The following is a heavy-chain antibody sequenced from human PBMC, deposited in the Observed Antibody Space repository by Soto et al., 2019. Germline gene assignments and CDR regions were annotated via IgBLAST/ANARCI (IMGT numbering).Heavy chain of an antibody. J-gene: IGHJ5*02. D-gene: IGHD3-3*01. CDR1: GGSVNGYY. V-gene: IGHV4-34*01. CDR2: INHTGGT. Sequence: SETLSLTCAVYGGSVNGYYWNWIHQPPGKGLEWIGEINHTGGTHYNPSLKSRVTMSVDTSKNQFSLRLSSVTAADTAIYYCATRITVFGLLIPPFDPWGQGTKVTVSS. CDR3: ATRITVFGLLIPPFDP.